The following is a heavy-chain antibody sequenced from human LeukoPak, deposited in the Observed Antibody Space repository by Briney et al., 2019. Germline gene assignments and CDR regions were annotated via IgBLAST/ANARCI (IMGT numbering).Heavy chain of an antibody. CDR3: ARARSPDFYYYYYMDV. CDR2: ISSSSSTI. CDR1: GFTFSSYS. Sequence: PGGSLRLSCVASGFTFSSYSMNWIRQAPGKGLEWVSYISSSSSTIYYADSVKGRFTISRDNAKNSLYLQMNSLRAEDTAVYYCARARSPDFYYYYYMDVWGKGTTVTVSS. J-gene: IGHJ6*03. D-gene: IGHD1-14*01. V-gene: IGHV3-48*01.